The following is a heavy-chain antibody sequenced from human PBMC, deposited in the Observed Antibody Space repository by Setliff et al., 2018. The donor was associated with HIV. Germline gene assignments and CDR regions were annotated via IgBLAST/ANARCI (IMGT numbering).Heavy chain of an antibody. CDR3: ARITGDSGHPRFFDY. V-gene: IGHV4-34*01. Sequence: SETLSLTCAVYGGSFSGYYWSWIRQPPGKGLEWIGYIYHSGSTYYNPSLKSRVTISVDRSKNQFSLKLSSVTAADTAVYYCARITGDSGHPRFFDYWGQGTLVTVSS. CDR1: GGSFSGYY. J-gene: IGHJ4*02. D-gene: IGHD1-26*01. CDR2: IYHSGST.